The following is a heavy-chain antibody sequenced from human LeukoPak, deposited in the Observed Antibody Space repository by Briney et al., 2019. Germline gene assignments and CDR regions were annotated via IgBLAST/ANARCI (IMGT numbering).Heavy chain of an antibody. D-gene: IGHD6-13*01. J-gene: IGHJ4*02. CDR1: GFTVSSNY. CDR3: ARAAVDTPATFDY. CDR2: IYSGGTT. Sequence: GGSLRLSCAASGFTVSSNYMNWVRQAPGQGREWVSIIYSGGTTYYADSVKGRFTISRDNSKNTLYLQMNSLRVEDTAVFYCARAAVDTPATFDYWGQGTLVTVSS. V-gene: IGHV3-53*05.